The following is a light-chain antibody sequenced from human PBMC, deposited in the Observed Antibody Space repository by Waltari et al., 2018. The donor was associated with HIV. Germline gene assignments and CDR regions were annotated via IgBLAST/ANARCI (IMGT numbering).Light chain of an antibody. CDR3: MQALQTPT. Sequence: DIVMTQSPLSLPVTPGEPASISCRSSQPLLHSNGYNYLDWYLQKPGQSPQLLIYLGSNRASGVPDRFSGSGSGTDFTLKISRVEAEDVGVYYCMQALQTPTFGQGTKLEIK. J-gene: IGKJ2*01. CDR1: QPLLHSNGYNY. CDR2: LGS. V-gene: IGKV2-28*01.